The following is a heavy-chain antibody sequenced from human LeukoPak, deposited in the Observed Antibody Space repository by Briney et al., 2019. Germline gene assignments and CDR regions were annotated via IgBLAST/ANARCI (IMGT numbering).Heavy chain of an antibody. D-gene: IGHD3-3*01. J-gene: IGHJ4*02. CDR3: GRDLRSGYLDY. V-gene: IGHV3-33*01. CDR1: GFIFNNHG. Sequence: PGRSLRLSCAASGFIFNNHGMYWVRQAPGKGLEWVAVIYDDGSKEYYAGSVKGRFTISRDDSKKMVYLQMNSLRAEDSAVYYCGRDLRSGYLDYWGQGTLVTVSS. CDR2: IYDDGSKE.